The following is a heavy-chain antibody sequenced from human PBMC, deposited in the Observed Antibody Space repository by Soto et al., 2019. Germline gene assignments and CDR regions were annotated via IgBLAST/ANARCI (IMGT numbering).Heavy chain of an antibody. V-gene: IGHV3-33*01. Sequence: GGSLRLSCAASGFTFSSYGMHWVRQAPGKGLEWVAVIWYDGSNKYYADSVKGRFTISRDNSKNTLYLQMNSLRAEDTAVYYCARDHMTTVTTDRHYGMDVWGQGTTVTVSS. J-gene: IGHJ6*02. D-gene: IGHD4-4*01. CDR3: ARDHMTTVTTDRHYGMDV. CDR2: IWYDGSNK. CDR1: GFTFSSYG.